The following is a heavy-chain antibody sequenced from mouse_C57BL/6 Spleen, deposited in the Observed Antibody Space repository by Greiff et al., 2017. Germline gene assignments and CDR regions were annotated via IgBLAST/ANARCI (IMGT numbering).Heavy chain of an antibody. V-gene: IGHV1-72*01. D-gene: IGHD2-5*01. CDR1: GYTFTSYW. CDR2: IDPNSGGT. CDR3: ARGYSNYLYYAMDY. J-gene: IGHJ4*01. Sequence: QVHVKQPGAELVKPGASVKLSCKASGYTFTSYWMHWVKQRPGRGLEWIGRIDPNSGGTKYNEKFKSKATLTVDKPSSTAYMQLSSLTSEDSAVYYCARGYSNYLYYAMDYWGQGTSVTVSS.